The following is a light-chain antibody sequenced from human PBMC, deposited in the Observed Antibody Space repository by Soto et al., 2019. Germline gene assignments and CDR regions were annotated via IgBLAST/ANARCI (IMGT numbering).Light chain of an antibody. CDR2: GAS. CDR3: QQYHNWPPFT. Sequence: EIVMTQSPATLSVSPGERVTLSCRASQSVSSSLAWYQQKPGQAPRLLIYGASTKATGIPARFSGSGSGTEFTLTISSLQSEDVAVYYCQQYHNWPPFTFGPGTKVDIK. V-gene: IGKV3-15*01. CDR1: QSVSSS. J-gene: IGKJ3*01.